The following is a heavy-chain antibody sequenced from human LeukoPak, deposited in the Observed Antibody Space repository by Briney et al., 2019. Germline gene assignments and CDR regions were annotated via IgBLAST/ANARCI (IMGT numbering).Heavy chain of an antibody. Sequence: ASVKVSCKASRYTFTSYGISWVRQAPGQGLEWMGWISAYNGNTNYAQKLQGRVTMTTDTSTSTAYMELRSLRSDDTAVYYCARGRQLVPNNWFDPWGQGTLVTVSS. CDR3: ARGRQLVPNNWFDP. CDR2: ISAYNGNT. V-gene: IGHV1-18*01. D-gene: IGHD6-6*01. J-gene: IGHJ5*02. CDR1: RYTFTSYG.